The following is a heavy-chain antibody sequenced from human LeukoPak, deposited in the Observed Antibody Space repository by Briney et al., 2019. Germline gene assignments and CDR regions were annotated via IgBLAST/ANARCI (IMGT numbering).Heavy chain of an antibody. CDR2: ISGSGGST. V-gene: IGHV3-23*01. Sequence: GGSLRLSCAASGFTFSSYAMSWVRQAPGKGLEWVSAISGSGGSTYYADSVKGRFTISRDNSKNTLYLQMNSLRAEDTAVYYCAKDLRAITIFGVDPYAFDIWGQGTMVTVS. D-gene: IGHD3-3*01. J-gene: IGHJ3*02. CDR3: AKDLRAITIFGVDPYAFDI. CDR1: GFTFSSYA.